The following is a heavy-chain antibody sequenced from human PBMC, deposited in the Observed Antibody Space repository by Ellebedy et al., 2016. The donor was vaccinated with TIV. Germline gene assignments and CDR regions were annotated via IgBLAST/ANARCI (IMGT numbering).Heavy chain of an antibody. CDR2: ISSSSSYI. J-gene: IGHJ6*02. CDR3: ARVEVRARRGMDV. V-gene: IGHV3-21*01. D-gene: IGHD3-10*01. Sequence: PGGSLRLSCAASGFTFSSYSMNWVRQAPGKGLEWVSSISSSSSYIYYADSVKGRFTISRDNAKNSLYLQMNSLRAEDTAVYYCARVEVRARRGMDVWGQGTTVTVSS. CDR1: GFTFSSYS.